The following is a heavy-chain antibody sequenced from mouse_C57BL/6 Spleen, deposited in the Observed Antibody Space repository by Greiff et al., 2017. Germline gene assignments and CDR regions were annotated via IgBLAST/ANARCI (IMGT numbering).Heavy chain of an antibody. J-gene: IGHJ4*01. V-gene: IGHV2-2*01. CDR2: IWSGGST. CDR3: ARERGYDFYAMDY. D-gene: IGHD2-2*01. CDR1: GFSFTSYG. Sequence: VKLMESGPGLVQPSQSLSITCTVSGFSFTSYGVHWVRQSPGKGLEWLGVIWSGGSTDYNAAFISRLSISKDNSKSQVFFKMNSLQADDTAIYYCARERGYDFYAMDYWGQGTSVTVSS.